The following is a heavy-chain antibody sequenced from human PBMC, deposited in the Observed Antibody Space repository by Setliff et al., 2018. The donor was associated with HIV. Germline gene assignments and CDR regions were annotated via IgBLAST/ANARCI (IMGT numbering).Heavy chain of an antibody. J-gene: IGHJ6*02. V-gene: IGHV4-59*01. Sequence: NPSETLSLTCTVSSDSIRFYYWTWIRQPPGKGLEWIGNVYYTGSTNYNPSLKSRITISIDTSKSQFSLKLTSVAAADTAVYYCARMGAARPLYYYGMDVWGRGATVTVSS. D-gene: IGHD6-6*01. CDR1: SDSIRFYY. CDR3: ARMGAARPLYYYGMDV. CDR2: VYYTGST.